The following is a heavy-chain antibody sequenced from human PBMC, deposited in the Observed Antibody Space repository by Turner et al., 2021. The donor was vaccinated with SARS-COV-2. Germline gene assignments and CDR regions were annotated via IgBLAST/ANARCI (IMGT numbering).Heavy chain of an antibody. J-gene: IGHJ4*02. D-gene: IGHD1-1*01. CDR3: SSDLELSISVYGY. Sequence: SGAEVKKPGAAVKVPCTASGYTFTGYYMHWVRQAPGQGLEWMGWINPNSGGKNYAQKFQGRVTMTRDTSFSFSYMGRHTRYCRDWSSDVCSSDLELSISVYGYWGQGTLVTVSS. CDR1: GYTFTGYY. V-gene: IGHV1-2*02. CDR2: INPNSGGK.